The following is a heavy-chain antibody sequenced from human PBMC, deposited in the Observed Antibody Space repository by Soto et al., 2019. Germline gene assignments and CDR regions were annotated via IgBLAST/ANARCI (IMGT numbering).Heavy chain of an antibody. Sequence: SETLSLTCTVSGGSISSSSYYWGWIRQPPGKGLERIGSIYYSGSTYYNPSLKSRVTISVDTSKNQFSLRLSSVTAADTAVYYCARQGRRGSYYYPEGFDVWGQGTMVTVSS. CDR1: GGSISSSSYY. V-gene: IGHV4-39*01. D-gene: IGHD1-26*01. J-gene: IGHJ3*01. CDR3: ARQGRRGSYYYPEGFDV. CDR2: IYYSGST.